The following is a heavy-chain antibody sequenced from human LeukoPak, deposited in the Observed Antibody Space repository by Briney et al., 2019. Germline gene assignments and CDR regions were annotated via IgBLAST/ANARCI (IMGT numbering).Heavy chain of an antibody. V-gene: IGHV3-11*06. CDR1: GFTFSDYY. Sequence: GGSLRLSCAASGFTFSDYYMSWIRQAPGKGLEWVSYISSSSSYTNYADSVKGRFTISRDNAKNSLYLQMNSLRAEDTAVYYCAKASDHWDGSGSYDYWGQGTLVTVSS. J-gene: IGHJ4*02. CDR3: AKASDHWDGSGSYDY. D-gene: IGHD3-10*01. CDR2: ISSSSSYT.